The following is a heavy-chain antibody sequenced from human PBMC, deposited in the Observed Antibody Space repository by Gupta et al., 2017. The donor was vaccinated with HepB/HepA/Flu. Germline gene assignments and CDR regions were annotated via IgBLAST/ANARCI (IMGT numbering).Heavy chain of an antibody. CDR3: ARGGGSPSTTVFGVDPTFGYYYSMDV. J-gene: IGHJ6*02. CDR2: IDPNSGDT. D-gene: IGHD3-3*01. CDR1: GYTFTGYY. Sequence: QLQLVQSGAEVKKPGASVKVSCKASGYTFTGYYIHWVRQAPGQGLEWMGWIDPNSGDTNYAQMFQGWVTMTRDTSISSTYMELSRVTSDDSAIYYCARGGGSPSTTVFGVDPTFGYYYSMDVWGQGTTITVSS. V-gene: IGHV1-2*04.